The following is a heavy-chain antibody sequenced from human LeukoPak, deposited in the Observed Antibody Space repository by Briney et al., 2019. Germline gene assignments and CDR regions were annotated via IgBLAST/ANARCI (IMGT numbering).Heavy chain of an antibody. CDR2: ISGSGEST. V-gene: IGHV3-23*01. CDR1: GFTFSNYD. J-gene: IGHJ4*02. CDR3: AKEGVGCSTTSCWNNFDH. D-gene: IGHD2-2*01. Sequence: SGGFLRLSCAASGFTFSNYDMSWVRQAPQKGLEWVSGISGSGESTDYADSVKGRFSVSRDNSKNTLYLQMNSLRAEDTAVYYCAKEGVGCSTTSCWNNFDHWGQGTLVTVSS.